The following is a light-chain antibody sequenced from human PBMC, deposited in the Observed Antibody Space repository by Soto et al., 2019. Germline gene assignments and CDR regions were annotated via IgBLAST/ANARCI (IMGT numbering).Light chain of an antibody. J-gene: IGKJ4*01. Sequence: DIHITQSPSTLSASVGDRVTITCRASQSISSWLAWYQQKPGKAPNLLIYKASTLESGVPSRFSGSGSGTEFTLTISSVQPDDFATYYCQQYKSYPLTFGGGTKVDI. V-gene: IGKV1-5*03. CDR1: QSISSW. CDR3: QQYKSYPLT. CDR2: KAS.